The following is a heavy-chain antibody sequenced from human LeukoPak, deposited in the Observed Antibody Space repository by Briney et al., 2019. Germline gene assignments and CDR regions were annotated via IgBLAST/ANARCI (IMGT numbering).Heavy chain of an antibody. CDR2: IIPIFGTA. CDR1: GGTFSSYA. J-gene: IGHJ3*02. V-gene: IGHV1-69*13. CDR3: ARAADRSDSWTDDAFDI. D-gene: IGHD1-1*01. Sequence: GASVKVSCKASGGTFSSYAISWVRQAPGQGLEWMGGIIPIFGTANYAQKFQGRVTITADESTSTAYMELSSLRADDTAVYYCARAADRSDSWTDDAFDIWGQGTMVTVSS.